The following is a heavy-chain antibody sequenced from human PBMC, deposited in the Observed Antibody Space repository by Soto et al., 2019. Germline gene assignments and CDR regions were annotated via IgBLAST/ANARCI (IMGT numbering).Heavy chain of an antibody. Sequence: SETLSLTCTVSGGSISSYYWSWIRQPPGKGLEWIGYIYYSGSTNYNPSLKSRVTISVDTSKNQFSLKLSSVTAADTAVYYCARGGDSTYYYGSGSRGFDPWGQGTLVTVSS. D-gene: IGHD3-10*01. CDR3: ARGGDSTYYYGSGSRGFDP. CDR1: GGSISSYY. CDR2: IYYSGST. V-gene: IGHV4-59*01. J-gene: IGHJ5*02.